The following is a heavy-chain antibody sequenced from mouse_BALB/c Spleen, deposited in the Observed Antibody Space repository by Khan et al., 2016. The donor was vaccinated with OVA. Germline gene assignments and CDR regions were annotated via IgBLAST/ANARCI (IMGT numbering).Heavy chain of an antibody. V-gene: IGHV5-6*01. CDR2: ISSGGDYT. CDR3: AAHLTGSFAY. Sequence: VQLKESGGDLVKPGGSLKLSCAASGFTFSSYSMSWVRQTPGKRLEWVASISSGGDYTYYPDSVKGRFTISRDTATNTLYLQLSDLKSEDTAMYYCAAHLTGSFAYWGQGTLVTVSA. J-gene: IGHJ3*01. CDR1: GFTFSSYS. D-gene: IGHD4-1*01.